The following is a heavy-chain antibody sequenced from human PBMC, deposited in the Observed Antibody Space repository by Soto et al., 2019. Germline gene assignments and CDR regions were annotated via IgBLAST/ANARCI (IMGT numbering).Heavy chain of an antibody. Sequence: LRLSCAASGFTFDDYAMHWVRQAPGKGLEWVSGISWNSGSIGYADSVKGRFTISRDNAKNSLYLQMNSLRAEDTALYYCAKEMDRYYYDSSGYPLSSAFDIWGQGTMVTVSS. CDR3: AKEMDRYYYDSSGYPLSSAFDI. J-gene: IGHJ3*02. V-gene: IGHV3-9*01. CDR1: GFTFDDYA. D-gene: IGHD3-22*01. CDR2: ISWNSGSI.